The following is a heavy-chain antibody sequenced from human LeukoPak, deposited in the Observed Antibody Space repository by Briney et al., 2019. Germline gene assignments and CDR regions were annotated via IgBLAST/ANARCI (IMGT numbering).Heavy chain of an antibody. D-gene: IGHD3-3*01. CDR3: ARYDFWSGYSHNYGMDV. CDR1: GFTFNSYW. J-gene: IGHJ6*02. CDR2: IKQDGSEK. V-gene: IGHV3-7*01. Sequence: GGSLRLSCAASGFTFNSYWMTWVRQAPGKGLEWVASIKQDGSEKYYVDSVKGRFTISGDNAKNSLYLQMNSLRAEDTAVYYCARYDFWSGYSHNYGMDVWGQGTTVTVSS.